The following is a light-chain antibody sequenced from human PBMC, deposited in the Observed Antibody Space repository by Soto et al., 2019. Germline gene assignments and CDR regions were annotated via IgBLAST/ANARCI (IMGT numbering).Light chain of an antibody. J-gene: IGLJ2*01. V-gene: IGLV1-40*01. CDR2: GNS. CDR1: SSNIGAGYD. CDR3: QSYDSSLSGRVV. Sequence: QLPSVSGAPGQRVTISCTGSSSNIGAGYDVHWYQQLPGTAPKLLIYGNSNRPSGVPDRFSGSKSGTSASLAITGLQAEDEADYYCQSYDSSLSGRVVFGGGTKLTVL.